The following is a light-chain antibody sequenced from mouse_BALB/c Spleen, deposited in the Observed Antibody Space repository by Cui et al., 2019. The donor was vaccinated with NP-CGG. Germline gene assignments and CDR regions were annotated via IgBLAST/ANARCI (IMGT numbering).Light chain of an antibody. Sequence: PVLPQESAPTTSPGETVTLTCRSSTGAVTTSNYANWVQEKPDHLFTGLIGGTNNRVPGVPARFSGSLIGDKAALTITGAQTEDEAIYFCALWYSNHWVFGGGTKLTVL. CDR1: TGAVTTSNY. CDR2: GTN. J-gene: IGLJ1*01. CDR3: ALWYSNHWV. V-gene: IGLV1*01.